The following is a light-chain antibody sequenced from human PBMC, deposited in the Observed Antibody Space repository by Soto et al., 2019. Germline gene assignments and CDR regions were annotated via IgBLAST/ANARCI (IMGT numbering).Light chain of an antibody. J-gene: IGLJ3*02. CDR1: SSDVGGYNY. Sequence: QSALTQPRSVSGSPGQSVTISCTGTSSDVGGYNYVSWYQQHPGKAPKLMIYDVSKRPSGVPDRFSGSKSGNTASLTISGLQAEDEADYYCCSYAGSSVFDGGTKLTVL. CDR2: DVS. CDR3: CSYAGSSV. V-gene: IGLV2-11*01.